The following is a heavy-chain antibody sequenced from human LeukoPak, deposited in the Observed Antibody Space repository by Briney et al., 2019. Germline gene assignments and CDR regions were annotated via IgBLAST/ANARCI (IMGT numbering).Heavy chain of an antibody. Sequence: GGSLRLSCAASGFTFSSYSMNWVRQAPRKGLEWVSYITSSSSTIYYADSVKGRFTISRDNAKNSLYLQMNSLSDEDTALYYCTRDPHALDFWGQGTLVTVSS. CDR2: ITSSSSTI. V-gene: IGHV3-48*02. CDR3: TRDPHALDF. J-gene: IGHJ4*02. CDR1: GFTFSSYS.